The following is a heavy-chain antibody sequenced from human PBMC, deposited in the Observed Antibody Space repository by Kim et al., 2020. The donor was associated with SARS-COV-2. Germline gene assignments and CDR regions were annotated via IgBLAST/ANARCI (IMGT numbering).Heavy chain of an antibody. CDR3: ARFWYGGNPNYYYYGMDV. CDR1: GFTFSSYS. J-gene: IGHJ6*02. CDR2: ISSSSSYI. Sequence: GGSLRLSCAASGFTFSSYSMNWVRQAPGKGLEWVSSISSSSSYIYYADSVKGRFTISRDNAKNSLYLQMNSLRAEDTAVYYCARFWYGGNPNYYYYGMDVWGQGTTVTVSS. V-gene: IGHV3-21*01. D-gene: IGHD2-15*01.